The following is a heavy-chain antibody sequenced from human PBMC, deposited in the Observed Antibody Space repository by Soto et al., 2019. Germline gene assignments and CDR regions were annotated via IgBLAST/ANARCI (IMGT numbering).Heavy chain of an antibody. CDR2: ISYDGSNK. Sequence: GGSLRLSCAASGVTFSSYGVHWVRQAPGKGLEWVAVISYDGSNKYYADSVKGRFTISRDNSKNTLYLQMNSLRAEDTAVYYCARARRRLRLGELSLFSLDYWGQGTLVTVSS. V-gene: IGHV3-30*03. CDR1: GVTFSSYG. J-gene: IGHJ4*02. CDR3: ARARRRLRLGELSLFSLDY. D-gene: IGHD3-16*02.